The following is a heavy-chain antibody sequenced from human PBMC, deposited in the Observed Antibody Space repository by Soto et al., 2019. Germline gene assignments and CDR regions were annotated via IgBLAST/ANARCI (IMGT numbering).Heavy chain of an antibody. V-gene: IGHV1-46*01. CDR1: GYPFTTYH. D-gene: IGHD3-10*01. CDR2: VYVTGTGT. Sequence: ASVKVSCKASGYPFTTYHLHWVRQAPGQGLEWMGIVYVTGTGTRSAQKFQGRLTMTRDRSTSTVYMELSSLRSEDTAVYYCARPEGYGSGSYYFDSSGQITPVTVSP. J-gene: IGHJ4*02. CDR3: ARPEGYGSGSYYFDS.